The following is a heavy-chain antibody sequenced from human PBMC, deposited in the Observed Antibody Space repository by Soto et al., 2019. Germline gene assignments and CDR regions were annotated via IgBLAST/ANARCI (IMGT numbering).Heavy chain of an antibody. Sequence: GGSLRLSCAASGFTFSDYYMSWIRQAPGKGLEWVSYISSSGSTIYYADSVKGRFTISRDNAKNSLYLQMNSLRAEDTAVYYCARDSNYGDYGPQLDYWGQGTLVTVSS. CDR1: GFTFSDYY. CDR3: ARDSNYGDYGPQLDY. J-gene: IGHJ4*02. CDR2: ISSSGSTI. V-gene: IGHV3-11*01. D-gene: IGHD4-17*01.